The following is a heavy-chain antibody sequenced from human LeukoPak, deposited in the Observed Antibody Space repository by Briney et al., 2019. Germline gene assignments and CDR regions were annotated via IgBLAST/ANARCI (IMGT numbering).Heavy chain of an antibody. CDR2: FDPEDGET. J-gene: IGHJ4*02. D-gene: IGHD3-10*01. V-gene: IGHV1-24*01. CDR3: ATRGVTMVRGVIMSYYFDY. Sequence: ASVKVSCKVSGYTLTELSMHWVRQAPGKGLEWMGGFDPEDGETIYAQKFQGRVTMTEGTSTDTAYMELSSLRSEDTAVYYCATRGVTMVRGVIMSYYFDYWGQGTLVTVSS. CDR1: GYTLTELS.